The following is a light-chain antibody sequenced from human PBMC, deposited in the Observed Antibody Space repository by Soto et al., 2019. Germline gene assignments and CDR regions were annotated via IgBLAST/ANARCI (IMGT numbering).Light chain of an antibody. V-gene: IGKV3-11*01. CDR2: DAS. Sequence: EIVLTQSPATLSLSPGERATLSCRASQSVSSYLAWYQQKPGQAPRLLIYDASNRATVIPARFSGSGSGTDFTLTISGLEPEDFAVYYCQQRSNWPYTFGQGTKLEIK. J-gene: IGKJ2*01. CDR1: QSVSSY. CDR3: QQRSNWPYT.